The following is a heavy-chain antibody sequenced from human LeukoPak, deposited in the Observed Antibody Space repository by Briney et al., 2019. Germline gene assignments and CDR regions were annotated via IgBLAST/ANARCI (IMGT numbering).Heavy chain of an antibody. V-gene: IGHV4-59*08. CDR3: ASLRDLWFYYFDS. CDR2: LYDTKST. CDR1: GGSITRNY. Sequence: SETLSLSCTVSGGSITRNYWSWIRQPPGKGLEWIWYLYDTKSTTYNPSLKSRVTISLGTSKNQCSLKLSSVTAADTAVYYCASLRDLWFYYFDSWGQGILVTVFS. D-gene: IGHD2-21*01. J-gene: IGHJ4*02.